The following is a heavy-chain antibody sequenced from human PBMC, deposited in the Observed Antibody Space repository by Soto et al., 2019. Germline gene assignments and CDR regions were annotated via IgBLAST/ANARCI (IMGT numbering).Heavy chain of an antibody. CDR3: ARCYYDSSGYYFSRYFDL. V-gene: IGHV3-48*03. CDR1: GFTFSSYE. J-gene: IGHJ2*01. CDR2: ISSSGSTI. D-gene: IGHD3-22*01. Sequence: GSLRLSCAASGFTFSSYEMNWVRQAPGKGLEWVSYISSSGSTIYYADSVKGRFTISRDNAKNSLYLQMNSLRAEDTAVYYCARCYYDSSGYYFSRYFDLWGRGTLVTVSS.